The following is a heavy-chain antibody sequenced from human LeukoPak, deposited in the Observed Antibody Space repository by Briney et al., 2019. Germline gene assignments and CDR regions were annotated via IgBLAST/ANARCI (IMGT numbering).Heavy chain of an antibody. CDR3: ARGRGTIYMFDY. Sequence: PGGSLRLSWPASGFSFNRYWMHWVRQVPGKWLVWVSRINSDGSSTTYADSVKGRFTISRDNARNTLYLQMNSLRAEDTAVYYCARGRGTIYMFDYWGQGTLVTVSS. D-gene: IGHD2/OR15-2a*01. CDR1: GFSFNRYW. J-gene: IGHJ4*02. CDR2: INSDGSST. V-gene: IGHV3-74*01.